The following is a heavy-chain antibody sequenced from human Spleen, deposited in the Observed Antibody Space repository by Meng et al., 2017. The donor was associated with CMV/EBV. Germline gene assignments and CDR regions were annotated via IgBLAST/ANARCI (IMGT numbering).Heavy chain of an antibody. CDR2: IYSGGST. V-gene: IGHV3-53*01. CDR1: GFTVSSNY. J-gene: IGHJ4*02. D-gene: IGHD4-11*01. Sequence: SVRLSCAASGFTVSSNYMGWVRQAPGKGLEWVSVIYSGGSTYYADSVKGRFSISRDNSKNTLYLQMNSLRAEDTAVYYCAGEYSYNYWGQGTLVTVSS. CDR3: AGEYSYNY.